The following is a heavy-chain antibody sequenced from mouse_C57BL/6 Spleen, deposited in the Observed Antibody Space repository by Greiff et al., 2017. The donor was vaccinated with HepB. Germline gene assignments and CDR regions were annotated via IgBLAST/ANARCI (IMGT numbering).Heavy chain of an antibody. CDR3: ARRDNWKAWFAY. J-gene: IGHJ3*01. CDR1: GFTFSSYA. D-gene: IGHD4-1*01. V-gene: IGHV5-4*01. CDR2: ISDGGSYT. Sequence: EVQGVESGGGLVKPGGSLKLSCAASGFTFSSYAMSWVRQTPEKRLEWVATISDGGSYTYYPDNVKGRFTISRDNAKNNLYLQMSHLKSEDTAMYYCARRDNWKAWFAYWGQGTLVTVSA.